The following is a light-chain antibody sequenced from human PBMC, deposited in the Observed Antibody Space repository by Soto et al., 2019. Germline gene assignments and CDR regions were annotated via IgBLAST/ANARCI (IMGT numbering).Light chain of an antibody. J-gene: IGKJ1*01. Sequence: EIVLTQSPGTLSLSPGERATLSCRASQSVSSSALAWYQQKPGQAPRLLMYGASSRATGIPDRFSGSGSGTDFSLTISRLEPEDFAVYYCHRYGHSPQPFGQGTRVEIK. V-gene: IGKV3-20*01. CDR1: QSVSSSA. CDR2: GAS. CDR3: HRYGHSPQP.